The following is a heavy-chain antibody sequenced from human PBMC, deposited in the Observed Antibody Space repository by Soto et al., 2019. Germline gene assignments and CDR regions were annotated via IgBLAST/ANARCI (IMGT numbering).Heavy chain of an antibody. CDR2: VYYSGYT. Sequence: QLQLQESGPGLVKPSETLSLTCTVSGGSISSSSSYWDWIRQPPGKGLEWIGSVYYSGYTHYNPSLKSRVTISADTSKNQFSLKLSSVTTADTAVYYCARRGGATIMDYWGQGTLVTVSS. D-gene: IGHD5-12*01. CDR1: GGSISSSSSY. J-gene: IGHJ4*02. V-gene: IGHV4-39*01. CDR3: ARRGGATIMDY.